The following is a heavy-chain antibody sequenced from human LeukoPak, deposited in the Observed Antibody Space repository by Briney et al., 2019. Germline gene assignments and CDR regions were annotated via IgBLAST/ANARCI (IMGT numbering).Heavy chain of an antibody. CDR2: IYSGGST. J-gene: IGHJ4*02. V-gene: IGHV3-53*01. CDR1: GFTFSSYA. D-gene: IGHD3-10*01. CDR3: ARDTRGFGETD. Sequence: QSGGSLRLSCAASGFTFSSYAMSWVRQALGKGLEWVSVIYSGGSTYYADSVKGRFTISRDNSKNTLYLQMNSLRAEDTAVYYCARDTRGFGETDWGQGTLVTVSS.